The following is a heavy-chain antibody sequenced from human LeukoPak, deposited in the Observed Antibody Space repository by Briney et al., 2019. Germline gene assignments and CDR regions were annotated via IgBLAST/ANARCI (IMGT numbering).Heavy chain of an antibody. J-gene: IGHJ3*02. D-gene: IGHD5-24*01. CDR3: AKDLEMATIILRAFDI. V-gene: IGHV3-7*01. Sequence: GGSLRLSCTVSGFIVSDFSMSWVRQAPGKGLEWEAKMSEDGNEIFYVDSVKGRFTISRDNTQKSLYLQLNSLRPEDSAVYYCAKDLEMATIILRAFDIWGQGTMVTVSS. CDR1: GFIVSDFS. CDR2: MSEDGNEI.